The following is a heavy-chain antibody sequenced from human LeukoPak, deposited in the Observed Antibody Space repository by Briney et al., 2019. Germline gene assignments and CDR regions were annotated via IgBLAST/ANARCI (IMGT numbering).Heavy chain of an antibody. CDR3: ARHSPALSYYYYYMDV. Sequence: SETLSLTCTVSGGSMSSSSYYWGWIRQPPGKGLEWIGSIYYRGSTYYNPSLKSRVTISVDTSKNQFSLKLSSVTAADTAVYYCARHSPALSYYYYYMDVWGKGTTVTISS. CDR1: GGSMSSSSYY. J-gene: IGHJ6*03. CDR2: IYYRGST. V-gene: IGHV4-39*01.